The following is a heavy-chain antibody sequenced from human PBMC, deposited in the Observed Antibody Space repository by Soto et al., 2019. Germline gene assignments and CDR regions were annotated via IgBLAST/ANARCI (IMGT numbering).Heavy chain of an antibody. CDR1: GFILRTNG. Sequence: EVQLSESGGGLVKPGGSLRLSCAATGFILRTNGMSWVRQAPGKGLEWVSSIYDTGDTNYADSLKGRFTISRDNSKITLYLQMNSLRAEDTALYYCAGHGGFSYLGQGTLVTVSS. V-gene: IGHV3-23*01. J-gene: IGHJ4*02. CDR2: IYDTGDT. CDR3: AGHGGFSY. D-gene: IGHD4-17*01.